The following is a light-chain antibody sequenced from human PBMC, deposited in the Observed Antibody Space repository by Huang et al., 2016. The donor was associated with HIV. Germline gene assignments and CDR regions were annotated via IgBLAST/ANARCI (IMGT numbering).Light chain of an antibody. V-gene: IGKV3-20*01. CDR3: QQYGTLPYT. Sequence: EIVLTQSPVTLSLSPGEGASLSCRAIQGVHNNYLAWYQQKPGQAPRLLIFGASNRANGVPHRYRGSESGTDYTLTISELDPEDFAVYYCQQYGTLPYTFGGGTKLGI. CDR1: QGVHNNY. J-gene: IGKJ2*01. CDR2: GAS.